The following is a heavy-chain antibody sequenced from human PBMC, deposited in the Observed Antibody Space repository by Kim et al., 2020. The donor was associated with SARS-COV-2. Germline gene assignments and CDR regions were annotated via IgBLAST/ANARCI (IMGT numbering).Heavy chain of an antibody. CDR2: IFYNGGNT. Sequence: SETLSLTCTVSGGSFSCGDCFWAWIRQPPGKGLEWIGTIFYNGGNTYHNPSLKSRIAIPVDTSKKQFSLRLSSVTAADTAIYYCARRRPAANPHYFDHWG. J-gene: IGHJ4*01. V-gene: IGHV4-39*01. CDR3: ARRRPAANPHYFDH. CDR1: GGSFSCGDCF. D-gene: IGHD6-25*01.